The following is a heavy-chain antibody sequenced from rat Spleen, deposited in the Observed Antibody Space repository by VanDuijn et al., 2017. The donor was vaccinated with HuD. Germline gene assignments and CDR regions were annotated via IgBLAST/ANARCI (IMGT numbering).Heavy chain of an antibody. D-gene: IGHD1-9*01. V-gene: IGHV5-7*01. J-gene: IGHJ2*01. CDR2: IVFDSSGI. CDR1: GFTFSDYN. Sequence: EVQLVESGGGLVQPGRSLKLSCAASGFTFSDYNMAWVRQSPKKGLEWVATIVFDSSGIYYRNSVKGRFTVSRDNTKNTLFLQMDSLRSEDTATYYCVTTYFGYGYFDYWGQGVMVTVSS. CDR3: VTTYFGYGYFDY.